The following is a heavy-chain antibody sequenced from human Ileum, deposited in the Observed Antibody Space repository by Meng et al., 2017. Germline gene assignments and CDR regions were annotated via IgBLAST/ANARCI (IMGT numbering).Heavy chain of an antibody. J-gene: IGHJ4*02. CDR1: GGSFSGYY. CDR3: ARGGGRYGPDFDY. V-gene: IGHV4-34*01. CDR2: INHSGST. Sequence: GPGLLKPSEPLSLPGAFYGGSFSGYYWSWIRQPPGKGLEWIGEINHSGSTNYNPSLKSRVTISVDTSKNQFSLKLSSVTAADTAVYYCARGGGRYGPDFDYWGQGTLVTVSS. D-gene: IGHD3-16*01.